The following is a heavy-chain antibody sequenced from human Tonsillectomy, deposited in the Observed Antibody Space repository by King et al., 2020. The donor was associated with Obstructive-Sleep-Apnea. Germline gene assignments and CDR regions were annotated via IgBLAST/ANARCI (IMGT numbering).Heavy chain of an antibody. CDR2: ISYDGTNK. J-gene: IGHJ4*02. D-gene: IGHD1-26*01. CDR1: GFTFSSYA. V-gene: IGHV3-30*04. Sequence: VQLVESGGGVVQPGRSLRLSCAASGFTFSSYAMHWVRQAPGKGLEWVAVISYDGTNKYYADSVKGRVTISRDNSKNTLYLQMNSLGSEDTAVYYCAREREWELQLDYWGQGTLVTVSS. CDR3: AREREWELQLDY.